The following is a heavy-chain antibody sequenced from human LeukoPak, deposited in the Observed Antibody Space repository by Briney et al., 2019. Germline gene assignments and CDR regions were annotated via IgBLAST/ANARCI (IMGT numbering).Heavy chain of an antibody. CDR2: ISGSGGST. CDR3: AKDLYGSGSYIIDY. CDR1: GFTFSSYA. V-gene: IGHV3-23*01. J-gene: IGHJ4*02. Sequence: GGSLRLSCAASGFTFSSYAMSWVRQAPGKGLEWVSAISGSGGSTYYAGSVKGRFTISRDNSKNTLYLQMNSLRAEDTAVYYCAKDLYGSGSYIIDYWGQGTLVTVSS. D-gene: IGHD3-10*01.